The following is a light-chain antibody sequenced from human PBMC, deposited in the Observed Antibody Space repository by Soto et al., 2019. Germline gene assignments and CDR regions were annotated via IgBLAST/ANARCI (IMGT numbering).Light chain of an antibody. J-gene: IGLJ2*01. CDR1: SSDIGVYNY. CDR2: DVS. V-gene: IGLV2-14*01. CDR3: SSYTPTSTVV. Sequence: QSALTQPASVSGSPGQSITISCTGTSSDIGVYNYVSWYQQHPGKAPKLMIYDVSNRPSGVSNRFSGSKSGNTASLTISALQAEDEADYYCSSYTPTSTVVFGGGTKLTVL.